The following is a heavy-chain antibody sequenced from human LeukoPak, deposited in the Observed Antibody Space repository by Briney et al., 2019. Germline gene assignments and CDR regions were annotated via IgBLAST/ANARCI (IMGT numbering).Heavy chain of an antibody. D-gene: IGHD3-10*02. J-gene: IGHJ6*04. Sequence: GGSLRLSCAASGFTFSSYEMNWVRQAPGKGLEWVSYISSSGSTIYYADSVKGRFTISRENAKNSLYLQMNSLRAEDTAVYYCAELGITMTGGVWGKGTTVTISS. CDR1: GFTFSSYE. V-gene: IGHV3-48*03. CDR3: AELGITMTGGV. CDR2: ISSSGSTI.